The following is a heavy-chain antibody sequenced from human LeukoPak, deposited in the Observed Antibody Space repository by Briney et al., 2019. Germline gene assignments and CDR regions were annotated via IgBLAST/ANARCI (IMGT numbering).Heavy chain of an antibody. Sequence: GGSLRLSCAASGFIVSSYEMNWVRQAPGKGLEWVSFISSDYTIYYADSMKGRFTISRDNAKNSLYLQMNSLRAEDTAFYYCAINGGGDSGYGNFDYWGQGTLVTVSS. CDR3: AINGGGDSGYGNFDY. J-gene: IGHJ4*02. CDR2: ISSDYTI. D-gene: IGHD5-12*01. CDR1: GFIVSSYE. V-gene: IGHV3-48*03.